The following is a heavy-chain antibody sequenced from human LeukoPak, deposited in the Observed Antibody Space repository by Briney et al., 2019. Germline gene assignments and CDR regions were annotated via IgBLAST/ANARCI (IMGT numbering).Heavy chain of an antibody. J-gene: IGHJ4*02. CDR1: GGSISSYY. D-gene: IGHD1-26*01. CDR3: ARDGGSYLFDY. Sequence: SETLSLTCTVSGGSISSYYWSWIRQPPGKGLEWIEYIYYSGSTNYNPSLKSRVTISVDTSKNQFSLKLSSVTAADTAVYYCARDGGSYLFDYWGQGTLVTVSS. V-gene: IGHV4-59*01. CDR2: IYYSGST.